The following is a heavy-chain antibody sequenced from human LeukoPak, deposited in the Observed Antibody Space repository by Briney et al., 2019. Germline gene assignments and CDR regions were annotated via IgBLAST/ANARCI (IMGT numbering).Heavy chain of an antibody. D-gene: IGHD5-12*01. V-gene: IGHV4-59*01. Sequence: SETLSLTCTVSGGSISSYYWSWIRQPPGKGLEWIGYIYYSGSTNYNPSLKSRVTISVDTSKDQFSLKLSSVTAADTAVYYCARVATDAFDIWGQGTMVTVSS. J-gene: IGHJ3*02. CDR1: GGSISSYY. CDR2: IYYSGST. CDR3: ARVATDAFDI.